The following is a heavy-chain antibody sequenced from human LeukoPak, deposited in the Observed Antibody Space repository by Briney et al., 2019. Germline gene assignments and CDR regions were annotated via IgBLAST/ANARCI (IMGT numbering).Heavy chain of an antibody. CDR1: GYTFTDYY. Sequence: ASVKVSCKASGYTFTDYYIHWVRQAPEQGFEWMGWLNPDTGGAHYGQKFLGRVTMTRDTSITTVYMELTWLTSDDTAVYHCARQASSAWFPDYWGQGTLVTVSS. V-gene: IGHV1-2*02. D-gene: IGHD6-19*01. CDR2: LNPDTGGA. CDR3: ARQASSAWFPDY. J-gene: IGHJ4*02.